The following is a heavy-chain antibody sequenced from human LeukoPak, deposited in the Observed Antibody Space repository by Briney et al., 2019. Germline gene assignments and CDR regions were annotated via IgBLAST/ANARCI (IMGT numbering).Heavy chain of an antibody. J-gene: IGHJ4*02. D-gene: IGHD2-8*02. CDR2: ISAYNGNT. CDR3: AREVWYYFDY. CDR1: GGTFSSYA. V-gene: IGHV1-18*01. Sequence: AASAKVSCKASGGTFSSYAISWVRQAPGQGLEWVGWISAYNGNTNYAQKLQGRVTMTTDTSTSTAYMELRSLRSDDTAVYYCAREVWYYFDYWGQGTLVTVSS.